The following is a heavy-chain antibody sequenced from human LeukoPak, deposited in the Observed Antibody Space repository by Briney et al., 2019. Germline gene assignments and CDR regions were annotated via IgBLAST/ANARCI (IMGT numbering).Heavy chain of an antibody. D-gene: IGHD1-1*01. Sequence: SVKVSCKASGGTFSSYAISWVRQAPGQGLEWMGRIIPIFGIANYAQKFQGRVTITADKSTSTAYMELSSLRSEDTALYYCARDDDLGVRDWGQGTLVTVSS. CDR1: GGTFSSYA. CDR3: ARDDDLGVRD. CDR2: IIPIFGIA. J-gene: IGHJ4*02. V-gene: IGHV1-69*04.